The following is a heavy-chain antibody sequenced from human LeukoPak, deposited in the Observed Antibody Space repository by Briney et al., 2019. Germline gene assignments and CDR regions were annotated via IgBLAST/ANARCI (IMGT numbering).Heavy chain of an antibody. CDR1: GYTFTSYY. Sequence: GASVTVSCKASGYTFTSYYMDWVRQAPGQGLEWMGIINPSGGSTSYAQKFQGRVTMTRDMTTSTVYMELSSLRSEDTAVYYCAREYRPAPAASEGDWFDPWGQETLVTVSS. CDR2: INPSGGST. D-gene: IGHD2-2*01. V-gene: IGHV1-46*01. CDR3: AREYRPAPAASEGDWFDP. J-gene: IGHJ5*02.